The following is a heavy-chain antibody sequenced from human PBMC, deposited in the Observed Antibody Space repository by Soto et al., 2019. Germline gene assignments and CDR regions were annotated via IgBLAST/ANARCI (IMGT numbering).Heavy chain of an antibody. CDR3: ARGRRYYYHNTGPFYFEN. CDR1: GGSVSSGNYY. CDR2: IYYSGST. J-gene: IGHJ4*02. D-gene: IGHD3-22*01. V-gene: IGHV4-61*01. Sequence: PSETLSLTCTVSGGSVSSGNYYWSWIRQPPGKGLEWIGYIYYSGSTNYNPSLKSRVTILVDTSKNQFSLKLISVTAADTAVYYCARGRRYYYHNTGPFYFENWGQGTLVTASS.